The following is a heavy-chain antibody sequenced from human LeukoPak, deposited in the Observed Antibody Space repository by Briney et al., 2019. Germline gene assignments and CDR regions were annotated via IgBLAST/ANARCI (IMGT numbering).Heavy chain of an antibody. CDR2: INSDGSNT. D-gene: IGHD3-16*01. J-gene: IGHJ3*02. V-gene: IGHV3-74*01. Sequence: GGSLRLSCAASGFTFSSYAMSWVRQAPGKGLEWVSRINSDGSNTIYADSVKGRFTVSRDNAKSTLYLQLSSLRAEDTAVYYCARGGGDHAFDIWGQGTMVTVSS. CDR3: ARGGGDHAFDI. CDR1: GFTFSSYA.